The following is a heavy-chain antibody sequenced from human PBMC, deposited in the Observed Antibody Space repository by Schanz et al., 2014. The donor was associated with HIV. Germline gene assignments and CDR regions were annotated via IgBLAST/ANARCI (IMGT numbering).Heavy chain of an antibody. CDR1: GFTFSSYA. D-gene: IGHD5-18*01. V-gene: IGHV3-23*04. Sequence: VQVVESGGGVVQPGRSLRLSCAGSGFTFSSYAMSWVRQAPGKGLEWVSLISGSGGHTYYADSVKGRFTISRDNSKSTLYLQMNSLRAEDTAVYYCARDAASHSYGSTMDVWGQGTTVTVSS. CDR3: ARDAASHSYGSTMDV. J-gene: IGHJ6*02. CDR2: ISGSGGHT.